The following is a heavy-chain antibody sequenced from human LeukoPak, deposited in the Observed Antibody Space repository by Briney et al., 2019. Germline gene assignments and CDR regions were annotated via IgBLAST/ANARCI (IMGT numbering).Heavy chain of an antibody. CDR1: GFTFSSYA. J-gene: IGHJ4*02. Sequence: GGSLRLSCAASGFTFSSYAMSWVRQAPGKGLEWVSAISGSGGSTYYADSVKGRFTISRDNSKNTLYLQMNSLRAEDTAVHYCANWYYYDSSGYHSSFDYWGQGTLVTVSS. CDR3: ANWYYYDSSGYHSSFDY. D-gene: IGHD3-22*01. CDR2: ISGSGGST. V-gene: IGHV3-23*01.